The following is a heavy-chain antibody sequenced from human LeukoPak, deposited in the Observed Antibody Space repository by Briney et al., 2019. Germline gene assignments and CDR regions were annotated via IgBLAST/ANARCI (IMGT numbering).Heavy chain of an antibody. V-gene: IGHV1-24*01. D-gene: IGHD4/OR15-4a*01. CDR2: FDPEDGET. CDR3: ARDMVDY. J-gene: IGHJ4*02. Sequence: ASVKVSCKVSGYTLTELSMHWVRQAPGKGLEWMGGFDPEDGETIYAQKFQGRVTMTRDMSTSTVYMELSSLRSEDTAVYYCARDMVDYWGQGTLVTVSS. CDR1: GYTLTELS.